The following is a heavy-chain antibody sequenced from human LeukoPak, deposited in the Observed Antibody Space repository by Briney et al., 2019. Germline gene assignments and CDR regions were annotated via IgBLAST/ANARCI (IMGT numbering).Heavy chain of an antibody. V-gene: IGHV4-31*03. D-gene: IGHD3-22*01. CDR1: GGSISSGGYY. CDR2: IHYSGST. CDR3: ARDSSAYNNLDY. Sequence: PSETLSLTCSVSGGSISSGGYYWSWIRQHPGRGLEWIGYIHYSGSTFNNPSLKSRVTISVDTSKNQFFLRLSSVTAADTAVYYCARDSSAYNNLDYWGQGTLITVSS. J-gene: IGHJ4*02.